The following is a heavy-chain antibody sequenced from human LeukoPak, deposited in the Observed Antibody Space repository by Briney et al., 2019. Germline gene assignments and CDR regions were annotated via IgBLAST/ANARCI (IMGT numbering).Heavy chain of an antibody. J-gene: IGHJ4*02. CDR2: ISWNSGSI. V-gene: IGHV3-9*01. CDR3: AKDGTSN. CDR1: GFTFSSYW. Sequence: GGSLRLSCAASGFTFSSYWMHWVRQAPGKGLEWVSGISWNSGSIGYADSVKGRFTISRDNAKNSLYLQMNSLRAEDTALYYCAKDGTSNWGQGTLVTVSS.